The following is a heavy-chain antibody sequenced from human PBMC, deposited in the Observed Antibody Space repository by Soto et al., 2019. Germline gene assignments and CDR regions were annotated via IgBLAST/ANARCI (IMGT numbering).Heavy chain of an antibody. CDR3: ASLNFDLLTGYYAFDF. CDR2: ISYSGST. CDR1: GGSINSYY. D-gene: IGHD3-9*01. Sequence: VQLQESGPGLVKPSETLSLTCTVSGGSINSYYWSWFRQPPGRGPEYVGYISYSGSTNYNPSLKGRITMSVDPSKTQFSLKLSSVTAADTAVYYCASLNFDLLTGYYAFDFWGQGTMVTVSS. J-gene: IGHJ3*01. V-gene: IGHV4-59*08.